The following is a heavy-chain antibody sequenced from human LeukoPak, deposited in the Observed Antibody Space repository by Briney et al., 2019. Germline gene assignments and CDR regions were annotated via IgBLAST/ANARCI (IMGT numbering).Heavy chain of an antibody. CDR2: ISYDGSNK. CDR1: GFTFSSYA. V-gene: IGHV3-30-3*01. J-gene: IGHJ4*02. D-gene: IGHD6-13*01. Sequence: GGSLRLSCAASGFTFSSYAMHWVRQALGKGLEWVAVISYDGSNKYYADSVKGRFTISRDNSKNTLYLQMNSLRAEDTAVYYCAKDVEAAGTLVPSDYWGQGTLVTVSS. CDR3: AKDVEAAGTLVPSDY.